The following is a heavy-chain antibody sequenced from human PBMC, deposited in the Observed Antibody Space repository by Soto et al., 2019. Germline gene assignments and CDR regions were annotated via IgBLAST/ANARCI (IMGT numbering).Heavy chain of an antibody. J-gene: IGHJ4*02. Sequence: KTSETLSLTCTVSGGSVSSGGYYWSWIRQHPGTGLERIGYIYYSGTTYFNPSLKSRASISLDTSKNEFSLKLTSVTAADTAVYYCARRALPQCINVVSYKAGFWDCWGQGALVSIS. CDR1: GGSVSSGGYY. CDR3: ARRALPQCINVVSYKAGFWDC. CDR2: IYYSGTT. V-gene: IGHV4-31*03. D-gene: IGHD5-18*01.